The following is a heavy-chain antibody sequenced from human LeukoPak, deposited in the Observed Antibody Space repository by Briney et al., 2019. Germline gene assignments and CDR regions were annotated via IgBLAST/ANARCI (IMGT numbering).Heavy chain of an antibody. Sequence: GGSLRLSCAASGFIFSDYHMSWIRQAPGKGLEWVSYISPGGDEVYFADSVKGRFTISRDNAKNSLFLQMSSLTAEGTAVYYCSGGRDIAVAGPGGYFDYWGQGSLATVSS. J-gene: IGHJ4*02. CDR2: ISPGGDEV. CDR1: GFIFSDYH. V-gene: IGHV3-11*01. D-gene: IGHD6-19*01. CDR3: SGGRDIAVAGPGGYFDY.